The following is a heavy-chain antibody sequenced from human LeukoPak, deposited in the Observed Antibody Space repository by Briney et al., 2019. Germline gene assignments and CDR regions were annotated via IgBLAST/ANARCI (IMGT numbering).Heavy chain of an antibody. CDR2: ISSSGSNK. D-gene: IGHD6-19*01. J-gene: IGHJ4*02. CDR1: GFTFSSYG. Sequence: GGSLRLSRAASGFTFSSYGMNWVRQAPGKGLEWVSYISSSGSNKEYADSVKGRFTISRDNAKNSLHLQMNSLRAEDTAIYYCARGLAVAGFDSWGQGTLVTVSS. V-gene: IGHV3-48*03. CDR3: ARGLAVAGFDS.